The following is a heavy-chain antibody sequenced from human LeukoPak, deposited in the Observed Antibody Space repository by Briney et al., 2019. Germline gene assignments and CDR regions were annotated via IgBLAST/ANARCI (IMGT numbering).Heavy chain of an antibody. Sequence: PGGSLRLSCVASEFTFSSYEMNWVRQAPGKGLEGLSYISPSGSTIYSADSVKGRFTISRDNAKNALYLQMNTLRAEDTAVYYCARSGTTATQGAFDIWGKGDNGHRLF. D-gene: IGHD1-1*01. J-gene: IGHJ3*02. CDR2: ISPSGSTI. CDR3: ARSGTTATQGAFDI. CDR1: EFTFSSYE. V-gene: IGHV3-48*03.